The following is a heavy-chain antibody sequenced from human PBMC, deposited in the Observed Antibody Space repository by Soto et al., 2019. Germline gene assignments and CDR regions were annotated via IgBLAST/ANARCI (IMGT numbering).Heavy chain of an antibody. CDR3: ATIDYDYVWGSYRPPRCWFDP. V-gene: IGHV1-24*01. CDR2: FDPEDGET. CDR1: GCTLTELS. Sequence: ASVKVSCKVSGCTLTELSMHWVRQAPGKGLEWMGGFDPEDGETIYAQKFQGRVTMTEDTSTDTAYMELSSLRSEDTAVYYCATIDYDYVWGSYRPPRCWFDPWGQGTLVTVSS. D-gene: IGHD3-16*02. J-gene: IGHJ5*02.